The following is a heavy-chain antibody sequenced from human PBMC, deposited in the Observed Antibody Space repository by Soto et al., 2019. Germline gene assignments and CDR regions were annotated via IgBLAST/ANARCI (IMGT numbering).Heavy chain of an antibody. Sequence: QVQLVQSGAEVKKPGASVKVSCKASGYIFTSYAISWIRQAPGQGLEWMGWISGYNGNTEYVQKLQGRVTMTPDTSTSTAYMELRSLRSDDTAVYYCARALAPPPTRIPYGPSDMDVWGKGTTVIVSS. D-gene: IGHD4-17*01. CDR3: ARALAPPPTRIPYGPSDMDV. V-gene: IGHV1-18*01. CDR2: ISGYNGNT. J-gene: IGHJ6*03. CDR1: GYIFTSYA.